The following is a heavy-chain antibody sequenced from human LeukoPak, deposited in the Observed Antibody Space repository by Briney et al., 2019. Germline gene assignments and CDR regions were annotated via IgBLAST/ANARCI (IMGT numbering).Heavy chain of an antibody. Sequence: GGSLSLSWAAAGFTFSSYWRSWVRKAPGKGLEWVANIKQDGSKKYYVDSVKGRFTISRDNAKNSLYLQMNSLRAEDTAVYYCARIRFGESYAPKSYYYYYMDVWGKGTTVTISS. J-gene: IGHJ6*03. D-gene: IGHD3-10*01. V-gene: IGHV3-7*01. CDR2: IKQDGSKK. CDR1: GFTFSSYW. CDR3: ARIRFGESYAPKSYYYYYMDV.